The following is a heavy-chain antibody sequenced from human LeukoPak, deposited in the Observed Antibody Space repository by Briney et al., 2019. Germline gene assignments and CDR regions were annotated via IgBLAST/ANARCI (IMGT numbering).Heavy chain of an antibody. D-gene: IGHD5-24*01. CDR3: ARGDSEWMATIFFGY. Sequence: ASVKVSCKASGYTFTGYYMHWVRQAPGQGLEWMGWINPNSGGTNYAQKFQGRVTMTRDTSISTAYMELSRLRSDDTAVYYCARGDSEWMATIFFGYWGQGTLVTVSS. J-gene: IGHJ4*02. V-gene: IGHV1-2*02. CDR1: GYTFTGYY. CDR2: INPNSGGT.